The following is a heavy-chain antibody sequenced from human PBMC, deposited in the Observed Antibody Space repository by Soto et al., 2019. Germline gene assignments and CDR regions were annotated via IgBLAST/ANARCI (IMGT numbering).Heavy chain of an antibody. J-gene: IGHJ4*02. D-gene: IGHD4-4*01. V-gene: IGHV3-23*01. CDR1: GFTFKSYA. CDR2: ITATNGNT. CDR3: AKDEGTSSTVLDY. Sequence: GGSLRLSCVASGFTFKSYAMGWVRQAPGKGLEWVSSITATNGNTYYADSVRGRFTISRDNSRNSLFLQMNGLRPEDSALYYCAKDEGTSSTVLDYWGQGTLVTVSS.